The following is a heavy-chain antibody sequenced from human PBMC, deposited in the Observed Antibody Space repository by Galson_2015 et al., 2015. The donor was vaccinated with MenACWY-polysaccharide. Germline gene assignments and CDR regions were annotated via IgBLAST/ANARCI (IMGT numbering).Heavy chain of an antibody. CDR3: ARVIIAAAGKGNRYYYYGMDV. Sequence: TLSLTCTVSGGSISSGSNYWSWIRQPAGKGLEWIGRIYTSGSTNYNPSLKSRVTISVDTSKNQFSLKLSSVTAADTAVYYCARVIIAAAGKGNRYYYYGMDVWGQGTTVTVSS. V-gene: IGHV4-61*02. CDR2: IYTSGST. CDR1: GGSISSGSNY. J-gene: IGHJ6*02. D-gene: IGHD6-13*01.